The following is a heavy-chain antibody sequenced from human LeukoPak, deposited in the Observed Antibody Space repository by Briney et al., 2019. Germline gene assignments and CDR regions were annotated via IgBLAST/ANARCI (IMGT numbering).Heavy chain of an antibody. CDR2: MKEDGGEK. J-gene: IGHJ4*02. Sequence: PGGSLRLSWAASGFTFSSYAMSWVRQAPGKGLEWVANMKEDGGEKYYVDSVKGRFTISRDNAKNSLYLQMNSLRSEDTAVYYCARGWAHLDNWGQGTLVTVSS. CDR3: ARGWAHLDN. CDR1: GFTFSSYA. V-gene: IGHV3-7*01. D-gene: IGHD3-16*01.